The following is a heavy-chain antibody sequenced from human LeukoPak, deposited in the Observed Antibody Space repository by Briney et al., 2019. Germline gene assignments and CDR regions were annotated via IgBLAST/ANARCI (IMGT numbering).Heavy chain of an antibody. CDR1: GGSISSYY. Sequence: SETLSLTCTASGGSISSYYWSWIRQPPGKGLEWIGYIYYSGSTNYNPSLKSRVTISVDTSKNQFSLKLSSVTAADTAVYYCASSIRGYFDYWGQGTLVTVSS. J-gene: IGHJ4*02. V-gene: IGHV4-59*01. D-gene: IGHD3-10*01. CDR2: IYYSGST. CDR3: ASSIRGYFDY.